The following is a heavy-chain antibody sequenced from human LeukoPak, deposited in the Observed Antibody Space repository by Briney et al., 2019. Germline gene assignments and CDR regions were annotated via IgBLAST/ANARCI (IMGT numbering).Heavy chain of an antibody. Sequence: GGSLRLSCAASGFTFSTYAMSGDRQAPGKGLEWVSAISDSGDGTYYADSVRGRFTISRDNSKSTLYLQMNSLRVEDTAVYYCAKDLRPAAAGTSYDAFDIWGQGTMVTVSS. CDR1: GFTFSTYA. J-gene: IGHJ3*02. CDR3: AKDLRPAAAGTSYDAFDI. D-gene: IGHD6-13*01. V-gene: IGHV3-23*01. CDR2: ISDSGDGT.